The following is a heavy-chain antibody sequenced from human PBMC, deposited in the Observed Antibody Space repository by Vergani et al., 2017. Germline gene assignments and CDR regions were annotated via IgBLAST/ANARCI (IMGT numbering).Heavy chain of an antibody. D-gene: IGHD3-3*01. Sequence: EVQLLESGGGLVQPGGSLRLSCAASGFTFSSYAMSWVRQAPGKGLEWVSAISGSGGSTYYADSVKGRFTISRDNSKNTLYLQMNSLRAEDTAVYYCAREKDYDFWSGYSTFDYWGQGTLVTVSS. J-gene: IGHJ4*02. V-gene: IGHV3-23*01. CDR2: ISGSGGST. CDR3: AREKDYDFWSGYSTFDY. CDR1: GFTFSSYA.